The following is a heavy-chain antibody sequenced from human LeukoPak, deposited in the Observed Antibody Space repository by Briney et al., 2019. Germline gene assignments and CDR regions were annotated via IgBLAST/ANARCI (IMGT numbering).Heavy chain of an antibody. CDR3: AGDSGYFDAFDI. Sequence: PSETLSLTCTVSGGSISSSSYYWGWIRQPPGKGLEWIGSIYYSGSTYYNPSLKSRVNIFADTSKNQFSLKLTSVTAAETAVYYCAGDSGYFDAFDIWGQGTMVTVSS. CDR1: GGSISSSSYY. V-gene: IGHV4-39*07. CDR2: IYYSGST. J-gene: IGHJ3*02. D-gene: IGHD5-12*01.